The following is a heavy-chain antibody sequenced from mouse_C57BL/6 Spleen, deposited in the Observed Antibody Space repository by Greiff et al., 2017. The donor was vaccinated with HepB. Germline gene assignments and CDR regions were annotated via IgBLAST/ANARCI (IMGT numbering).Heavy chain of an antibody. CDR2: IHPSDSDT. J-gene: IGHJ4*01. Sequence: QVQLQQPGAELVKPGASVKVSCKASGYTFTSYWMHWVKQRPGQGLEWIGRIHPSDSDTNYNQKFKGKSTLTVDKTASTAYLQLSSLTSEDSAVYYCAIPSRYYSNGAMDYWGQGTSVTVSS. CDR1: GYTFTSYW. D-gene: IGHD2-5*01. V-gene: IGHV1-74*01. CDR3: AIPSRYYSNGAMDY.